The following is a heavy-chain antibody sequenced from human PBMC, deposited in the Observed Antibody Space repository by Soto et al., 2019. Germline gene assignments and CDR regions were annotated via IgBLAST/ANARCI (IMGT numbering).Heavy chain of an antibody. D-gene: IGHD4-4*01. CDR2: ISHDGVTK. V-gene: IGHV3-30-3*01. CDR1: GSTFPNYP. Sequence: GGSLRLSCTASGSTFPNYPMHWVRQAPDKGLEWVAVISHDGVTKNSADSVQGRFTISRDNSRNTLYLQMNSPRIEDTAMYYCVRGGYSSSWERLDPWGQGTLVTVSS. CDR3: VRGGYSSSWERLDP. J-gene: IGHJ5*02.